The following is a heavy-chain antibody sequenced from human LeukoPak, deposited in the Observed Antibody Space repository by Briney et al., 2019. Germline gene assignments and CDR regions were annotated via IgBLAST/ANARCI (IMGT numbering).Heavy chain of an antibody. J-gene: IGHJ3*02. CDR3: AKGHLGDGYDRPSAFDI. D-gene: IGHD5-12*01. CDR1: GGTFSSNA. Sequence: SVKVSCKASGGTFSSNAITWVRQAPGQGLEWMGGIIPIFRTTNYAQKVQGRVTITADKSTSTAYMELSSLRSEDTAVYYCAKGHLGDGYDRPSAFDIWGQGAMVTVSS. CDR2: IIPIFRTT. V-gene: IGHV1-69*06.